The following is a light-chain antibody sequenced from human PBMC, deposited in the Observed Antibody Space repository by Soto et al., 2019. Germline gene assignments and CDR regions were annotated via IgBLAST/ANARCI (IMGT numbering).Light chain of an antibody. CDR2: DAS. J-gene: IGKJ1*01. V-gene: IGKV3D-20*01. Sequence: EIVLTQSPATLSLSPGERATLSCGASQSVNNNYLAWYQQKPGLAPRLLIYDASSRATAIPDRFSGSGSGTDFTLTITRLEPEDFAVYSCQQYGTSPPTFGQGTKVEIK. CDR3: QQYGTSPPT. CDR1: QSVNNNY.